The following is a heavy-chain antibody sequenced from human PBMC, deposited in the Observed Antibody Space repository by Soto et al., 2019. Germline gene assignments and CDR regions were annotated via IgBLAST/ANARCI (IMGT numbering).Heavy chain of an antibody. CDR1: GGSFSGYY. Sequence: ETLSLTCAVYGGSFSGYYLSWIRQPPGKGLEGIGEINHSGTTNYNPPLKSRVTISVDTSKNQFSLKLSSVTAADTAVYYCARFGIVVVPADMRRVDPWGQGTLVTVSS. J-gene: IGHJ5*02. V-gene: IGHV4-34*01. CDR3: ARFGIVVVPADMRRVDP. CDR2: INHSGTT. D-gene: IGHD2-2*01.